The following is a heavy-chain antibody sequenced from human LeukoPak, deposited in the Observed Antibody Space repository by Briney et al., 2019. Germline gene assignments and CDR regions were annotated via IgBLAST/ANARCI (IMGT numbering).Heavy chain of an antibody. J-gene: IGHJ6*02. CDR2: FDPEDGET. CDR3: ATDLPSNSGSQPTVRNYYYYGMDV. V-gene: IGHV1-24*01. Sequence: ASVKVSCKVSGYTLTELSMHWVRQAPGKGLEWMGGFDPEDGETIYAQKFQGRVTMTEDTSTDTAYMELSSLRSEDTAVYYCATDLPSNSGSQPTVRNYYYYGMDVWGQGTTVTVSS. D-gene: IGHD1-26*01. CDR1: GYTLTELS.